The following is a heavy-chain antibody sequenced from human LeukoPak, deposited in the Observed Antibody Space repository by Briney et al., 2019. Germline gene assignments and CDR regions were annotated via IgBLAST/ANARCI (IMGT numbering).Heavy chain of an antibody. V-gene: IGHV1-3*01. Sequence: GASVKVSCKTSGYNFASYTMHWLRQAAGQSPEWMGSINGDNGNTKYSEKFQGRVTFTRDTSASSAYMELSRLRSEDTAVYYCARSSSGTYHYWGQGTLVTVSS. D-gene: IGHD3-10*01. J-gene: IGHJ4*02. CDR1: GYNFASYT. CDR3: ARSSSGTYHY. CDR2: INGDNGNT.